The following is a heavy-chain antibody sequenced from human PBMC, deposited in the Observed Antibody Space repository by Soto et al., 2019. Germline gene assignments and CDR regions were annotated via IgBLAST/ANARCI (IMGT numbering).Heavy chain of an antibody. J-gene: IGHJ6*02. CDR2: MFPGDSDT. CDR1: GYSFTTYW. V-gene: IGHV5-51*01. CDR3: ARVPDSRLDPMAF. D-gene: IGHD3-10*01. Sequence: PGESLKISCKGSGYSFTTYWIGWVRQLPVQGLEWMGAMFPGDSDTRYSPSFQGQVTMSADPSTKTAYLEWSSLKAADSAMYYCARVPDSRLDPMAFWGRGTSVTAAS.